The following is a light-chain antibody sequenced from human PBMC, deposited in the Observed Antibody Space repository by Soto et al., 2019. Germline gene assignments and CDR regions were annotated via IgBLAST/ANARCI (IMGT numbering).Light chain of an antibody. CDR3: QQYNSYSLT. V-gene: IGKV1-5*03. CDR1: QSISSW. Sequence: DIQMTQSPSTLSASLGDRVTITCRASQSISSWLAWYQQKPGKAPKLLIYKSASLASGLPSRFSGSGSGTVIILTISIRQPDVFATYYCQQYNSYSLTFGQGTKVEIK. J-gene: IGKJ1*01. CDR2: KSA.